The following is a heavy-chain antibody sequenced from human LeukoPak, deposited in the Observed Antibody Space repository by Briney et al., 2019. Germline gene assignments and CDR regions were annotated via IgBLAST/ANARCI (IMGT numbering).Heavy chain of an antibody. Sequence: PGGSLILSCAASAFSFSDYWMTWVRQAPGKGLHWVAHINQDGSEEYYVDSVKGRFTISRDNAKTSLYLQMNSLRAEDTAVYYCARLPRYGGYDHFDYWGQGILVTVSS. CDR3: ARLPRYGGYDHFDY. J-gene: IGHJ4*02. CDR2: INQDGSEE. D-gene: IGHD5-12*01. V-gene: IGHV3-7*05. CDR1: AFSFSDYW.